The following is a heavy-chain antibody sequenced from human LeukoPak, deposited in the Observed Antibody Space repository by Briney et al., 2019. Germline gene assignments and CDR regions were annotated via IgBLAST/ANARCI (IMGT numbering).Heavy chain of an antibody. V-gene: IGHV3-21*04. D-gene: IGHD5-24*01. J-gene: IGHJ4*02. CDR3: ARDLARVEMATTTPGY. Sequence: SGGSLRLSCAASGFTFSSYSMNWVRQAPGKGLEWVSSISSSSSYIYYADSVKGRFTISRDNAKNSLYLQMNSLRAEDTAVYYCARDLARVEMATTTPGYWGQGTLVTVSS. CDR1: GFTFSSYS. CDR2: ISSSSSYI.